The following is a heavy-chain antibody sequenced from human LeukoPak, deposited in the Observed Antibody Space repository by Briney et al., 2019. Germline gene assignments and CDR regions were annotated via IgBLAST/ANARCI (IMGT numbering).Heavy chain of an antibody. CDR1: GGSISSSNW. CDR2: IYHSGST. CDR3: ARSRPHCSGGSCYSGWFDP. Sequence: SGTLSLTCAVSGGSISSSNWWSWVRQPPGKGLERIGEIYHSGSTNYNPSLKSGVTISVDKSKNQFSLKLSSVTAADTAVYYCARSRPHCSGGSCYSGWFDPWGQGTLVTVSS. V-gene: IGHV4-4*02. J-gene: IGHJ5*02. D-gene: IGHD2-15*01.